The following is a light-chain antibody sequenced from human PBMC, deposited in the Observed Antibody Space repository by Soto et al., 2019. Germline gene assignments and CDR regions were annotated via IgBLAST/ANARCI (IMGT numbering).Light chain of an antibody. CDR1: QSINSN. CDR3: QQYNNWPRAT. Sequence: IVMTQSPATLYVSPGERATLSCRASQSINSNLAWYQQKPGQAPRLLMFRASIRATGFPARFSGSVSGTEFNITISSLQSEDSAIYYCQQYNNWPRATFGGGTKVEIK. V-gene: IGKV3-15*01. CDR2: RAS. J-gene: IGKJ4*01.